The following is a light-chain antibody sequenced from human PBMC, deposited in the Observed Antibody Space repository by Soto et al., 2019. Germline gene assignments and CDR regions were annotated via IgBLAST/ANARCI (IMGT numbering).Light chain of an antibody. CDR3: QKYYSAPIT. J-gene: IGKJ5*01. Sequence: DIVITQLPHSLAVSLCERATINCKTNHSVCSSSNNKNYLAWYQQQLGHPPTMIIYWESTREAGVPDRLSGSGAGTDLTLTISRLQDEDVAVYYCQKYYSAPITFGQGTRLDIK. CDR2: WES. V-gene: IGKV4-1*01. CDR1: HSVCSSSNNKNY.